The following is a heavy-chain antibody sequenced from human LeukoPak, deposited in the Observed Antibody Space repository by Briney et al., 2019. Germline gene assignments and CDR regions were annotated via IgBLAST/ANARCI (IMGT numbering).Heavy chain of an antibody. CDR3: AIDPNWGTHS. CDR1: GFTFTNAW. CDR2: IKSKTDGETT. J-gene: IGHJ4*02. D-gene: IGHD7-27*01. Sequence: GGSLRLSCVDSGFTFTNAWMSWVRQAPGKGLEWIGRIKSKTDGETTNYAEPVRGRFTISRDDSKSAVYLQMNSLKIEDTAVYYCAIDPNWGTHSWGQGVLVTVS. V-gene: IGHV3-15*01.